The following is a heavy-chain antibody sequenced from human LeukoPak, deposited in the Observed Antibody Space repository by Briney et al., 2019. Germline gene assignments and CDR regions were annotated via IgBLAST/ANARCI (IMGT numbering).Heavy chain of an antibody. J-gene: IGHJ6*03. Sequence: TSETLSLTCGTSGVSVGDYFWSWIRQSPGEGLEWVGEINQSGSPKYNAYLKSPVAMFVDTSSNQLSLNMTSVTAADTAVYYCMRGLVNQLVRRQIYYYMDVWGKGTTVIVSS. V-gene: IGHV4-34*01. CDR1: GVSVGDYF. CDR2: INQSGSP. CDR3: MRGLVNQLVRRQIYYYMDV. D-gene: IGHD6-6*01.